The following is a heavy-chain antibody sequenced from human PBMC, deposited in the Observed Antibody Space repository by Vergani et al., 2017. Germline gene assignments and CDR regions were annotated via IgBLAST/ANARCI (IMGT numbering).Heavy chain of an antibody. CDR3: ARDPYGSGSYYTGDY. Sequence: QVQLVQSGAEVKTPGASVKVSCKASGYTFTGYYMHWVRQAPGQGLEWMGWINPNSGGTNYAQKFQGRVTMTRDTSISTAYMELSRLRSDDTAVYYCARDPYGSGSYYTGDYWGQGTLVTVSS. V-gene: IGHV1-2*02. J-gene: IGHJ4*02. D-gene: IGHD3-10*01. CDR1: GYTFTGYY. CDR2: INPNSGGT.